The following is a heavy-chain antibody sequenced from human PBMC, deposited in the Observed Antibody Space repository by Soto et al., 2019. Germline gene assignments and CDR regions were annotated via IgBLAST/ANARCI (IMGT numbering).Heavy chain of an antibody. D-gene: IGHD6-13*01. Sequence: QVQLQQWGAGLLKPSETLSLTCAVYGGSFSGYYWSWFRQPPGKGLEWIGEINHSGSTNYNPSLKSRVTISVDTSKNQFSLKLSSVTAADTAVYYCARAHSSSWLYYFDYWGQGTLVTVSS. CDR1: GGSFSGYY. CDR3: ARAHSSSWLYYFDY. V-gene: IGHV4-34*01. CDR2: INHSGST. J-gene: IGHJ4*02.